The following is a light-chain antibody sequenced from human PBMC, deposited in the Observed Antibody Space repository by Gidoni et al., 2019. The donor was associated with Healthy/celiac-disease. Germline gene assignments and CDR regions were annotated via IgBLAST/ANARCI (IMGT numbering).Light chain of an antibody. J-gene: IGKJ1*01. CDR1: QGIRND. CDR3: LQDYNYPLWT. Sequence: AIQMTQSQSSLSASVGDRVTITCRASQGIRNDLGWYQQKPGKAPKLLIYAASSLQSGVPSRFSGSGSGTDFTLTISSLQPEDFATYYCLQDYNYPLWTFGQGTKVEIK. CDR2: AAS. V-gene: IGKV1-6*01.